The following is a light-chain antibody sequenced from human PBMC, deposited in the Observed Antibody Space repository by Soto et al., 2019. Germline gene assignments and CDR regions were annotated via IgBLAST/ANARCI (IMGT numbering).Light chain of an antibody. V-gene: IGKV4-1*01. Sequence: DIVMTQSPDSLAVSLGERATINCKSSQSVLYSSNNKNYLAWYQQKPGQPPKVLIYWASTRESGVPDRFSGSEYGTDFTLTISNLQAEDVAVYYCQQYYSTHWTFGQGTKVEIK. CDR3: QQYYSTHWT. CDR2: WAS. J-gene: IGKJ1*01. CDR1: QSVLYSSNNKNY.